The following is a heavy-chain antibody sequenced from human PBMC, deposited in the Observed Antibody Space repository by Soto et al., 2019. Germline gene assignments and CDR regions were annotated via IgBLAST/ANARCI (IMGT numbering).Heavy chain of an antibody. CDR3: AITLKFYFDY. CDR2: ITPFNGNT. Sequence: QMQLVQSGAEVKKTGSSVKVSYKASGYTFTYRYLHWVRQAPGQALEWMGWITPFNGNTNYAQKFQDRVTITRDRSMSTAYMELSSLRSEDTAMYYCAITLKFYFDYWGQGTLVTVSS. J-gene: IGHJ4*02. V-gene: IGHV1-45*02. CDR1: GYTFTYRY.